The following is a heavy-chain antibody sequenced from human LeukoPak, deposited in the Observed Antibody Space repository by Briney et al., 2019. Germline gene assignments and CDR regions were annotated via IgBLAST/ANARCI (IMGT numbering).Heavy chain of an antibody. CDR3: ATADRGVFDY. D-gene: IGHD1-14*01. CDR1: GGSISGYY. J-gene: IGHJ4*02. V-gene: IGHV4-59*01. Sequence: SSETLSLTCSVPGGSISGYYWSWIRQPPGKGLEWIGYAHYSGTTNYNPSLKSRATISLDTSKNQFSLKLSSVTAADTAVFYCATADRGVFDYWGQGTLVTVSS. CDR2: AHYSGTT.